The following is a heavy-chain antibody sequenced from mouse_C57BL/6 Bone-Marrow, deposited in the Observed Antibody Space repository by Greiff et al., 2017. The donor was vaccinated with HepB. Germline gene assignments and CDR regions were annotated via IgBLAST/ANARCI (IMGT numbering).Heavy chain of an antibody. CDR2: ISSGSSTI. Sequence: EVKVVESGGGLVKPGGSLKLSCAASGFTFSDYGMHWVRQAPEKGLEWVAYISSGSSTIYYADTVKGRFTISRDNAKNTLFLQMTSLRSEDTAMYYCARKLGRYAMDYWGQGTSVTVSS. CDR1: GFTFSDYG. J-gene: IGHJ4*01. CDR3: ARKLGRYAMDY. V-gene: IGHV5-17*01.